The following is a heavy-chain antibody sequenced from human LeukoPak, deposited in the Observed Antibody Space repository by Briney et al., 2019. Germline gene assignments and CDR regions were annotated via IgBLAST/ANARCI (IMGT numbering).Heavy chain of an antibody. D-gene: IGHD3-22*01. V-gene: IGHV4-59*01. J-gene: IGHJ6*02. CDR3: ARVHNYDSSGYYSPGYYGMDV. CDR1: GGSISSYY. CDR2: IYYSGST. Sequence: SETLSLTCTVSGGSISSYYWSWIRQPPGKGLGWIGYIYYSGSTNYNPSLKSRVTISVDTSKNQFSLKLSSVTAADTAVYYCARVHNYDSSGYYSPGYYGMDVWGQGTTVTVSS.